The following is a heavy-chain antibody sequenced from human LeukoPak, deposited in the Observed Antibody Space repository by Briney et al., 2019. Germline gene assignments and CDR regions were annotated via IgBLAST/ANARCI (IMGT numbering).Heavy chain of an antibody. CDR2: VDNSGLAT. CDR1: GFSVSDYW. J-gene: IGHJ4*02. Sequence: GGSLRLSCAASGFSVSDYWMTWVRQPPGKGLEWVSAVDNSGLATYYADSVRGRFTIPRDNSKNTLYLQMNSLRAEDTAIYYCAKVSAVTANFDSWGQGTLVTVSS. D-gene: IGHD2-21*02. V-gene: IGHV3-23*01. CDR3: AKVSAVTANFDS.